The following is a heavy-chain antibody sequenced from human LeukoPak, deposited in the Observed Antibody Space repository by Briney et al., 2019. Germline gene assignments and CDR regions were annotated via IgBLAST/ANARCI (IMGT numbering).Heavy chain of an antibody. V-gene: IGHV3-23*01. Sequence: GGSLRLSCVTPGLRFNTYAMSWVRQAPGKGLEWVSAISAGGDETHYADSVKGRFPVSRDNSKNPLFLQMNSLRVEDTAVYYCAQDHLGFGDYWFGYWGQGTLVSVSS. CDR2: ISAGGDET. CDR1: GLRFNTYA. J-gene: IGHJ4*02. D-gene: IGHD4-17*01. CDR3: AQDHLGFGDYWFGY.